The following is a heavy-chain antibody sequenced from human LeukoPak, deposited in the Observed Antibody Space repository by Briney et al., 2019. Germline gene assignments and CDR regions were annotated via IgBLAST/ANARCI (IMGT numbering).Heavy chain of an antibody. J-gene: IGHJ4*02. D-gene: IGHD6-19*01. CDR3: AIRHYSTGWYYFDY. V-gene: IGHV3-23*01. CDR2: ISAST. CDR1: GFTFSNYA. Sequence: GGSLRLSCAASGFTFSNYAMTWVRQAPGKGLEWVSGISASTYYADSVKGRFTISRDNSKNTLYLQMNSLRAEDTAVYYCAIRHYSTGWYYFDYWGQGTRVTVPS.